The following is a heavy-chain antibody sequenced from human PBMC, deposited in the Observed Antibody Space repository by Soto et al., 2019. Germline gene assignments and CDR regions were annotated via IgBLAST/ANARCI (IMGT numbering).Heavy chain of an antibody. CDR1: GFPFSSYA. J-gene: IGHJ4*02. V-gene: IGHV3-13*01. Sequence: GGSLRLSCAASGFPFSSYAMSWVRQATGKGLEWVSAIGTAGDTYYPGSVKGRFTISRENAKNSLYLQMNSLRAGDTAVYYYARGKAVAGSVYFDYWGQGTLVTVSS. D-gene: IGHD6-19*01. CDR2: IGTAGDT. CDR3: ARGKAVAGSVYFDY.